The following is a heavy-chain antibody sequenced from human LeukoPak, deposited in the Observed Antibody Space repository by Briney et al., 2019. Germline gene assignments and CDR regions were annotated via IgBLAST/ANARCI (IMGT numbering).Heavy chain of an antibody. Sequence: GGSLRLSCAASGFTFDDYGMGWGRQAPGKGLEWVSGISWNGVSTGYADSVKGRFTISTDNAKNSLYLQMNSLRAEDTAVYYCARDSSSWYKDWGQGTLVTVSS. CDR2: ISWNGVST. CDR1: GFTFDDYG. V-gene: IGHV3-20*04. D-gene: IGHD6-13*01. CDR3: ARDSSSWYKD. J-gene: IGHJ4*02.